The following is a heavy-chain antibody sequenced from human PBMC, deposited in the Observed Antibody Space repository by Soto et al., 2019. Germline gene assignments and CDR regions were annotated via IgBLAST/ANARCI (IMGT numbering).Heavy chain of an antibody. CDR2: ISGLGGST. D-gene: IGHD1-26*01. J-gene: IGHJ5*02. CDR3: AKSNADKWESSFFDH. CDR1: GFTFSAYS. Sequence: EAQLLESGGGLVQPGGSLRLSCAASGFTFSAYSMSWLRQVPGKGLEWVSGISGLGGSTYYGDSVRGRFTISRDNSRNRLYLQMNSLRGDDTSLYYSAKSNADKWESSFFDHWGQGTLLTVSS. V-gene: IGHV3-23*01.